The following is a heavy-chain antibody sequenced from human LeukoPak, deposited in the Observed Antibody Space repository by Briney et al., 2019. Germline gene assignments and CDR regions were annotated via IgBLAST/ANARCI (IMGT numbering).Heavy chain of an antibody. V-gene: IGHV3-23*01. CDR1: GFTFSSYA. J-gene: IGHJ6*03. Sequence: PGGSLRLSCAASGFTFSSYAMSWVRQAPGKGLEWVSAISGSGGSTYYADSVKGRFTISRDNSKNTLYLQMNSLKTEDTAVYYCTRDRPHIVVVPALHYMDVWGKGTTVTVSS. D-gene: IGHD2-2*01. CDR3: TRDRPHIVVVPALHYMDV. CDR2: ISGSGGST.